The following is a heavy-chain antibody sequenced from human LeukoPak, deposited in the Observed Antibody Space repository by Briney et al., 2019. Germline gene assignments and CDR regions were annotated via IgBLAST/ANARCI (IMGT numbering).Heavy chain of an antibody. D-gene: IGHD3-22*01. CDR3: AREPYYYDSSGYL. J-gene: IGHJ4*02. Sequence: SETLSLTCAVYGGPFSGYYWSWIRQPPGKGLEWIGYIYYSGSTNYNPSLKSRVTISVDTSKNQFSLKLSSVTAADTAVYYCAREPYYYDSSGYLWGQGTLVTVSS. V-gene: IGHV4-59*01. CDR1: GGPFSGYY. CDR2: IYYSGST.